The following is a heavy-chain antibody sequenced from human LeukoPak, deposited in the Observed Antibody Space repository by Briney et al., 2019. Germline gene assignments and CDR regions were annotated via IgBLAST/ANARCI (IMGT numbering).Heavy chain of an antibody. D-gene: IGHD3-10*01. V-gene: IGHV1-8*01. CDR1: GYTFTSYD. CDR2: MNPNSGNT. Sequence: ASVKVPCKASGYTFTSYDINWVRQATGQGLEWMGWMNPNSGNTGYAQKFQGRVTMTRNTSISTAYMELSSLRSEDTAVYYCATDSRGVRGVITYYYYMDVWGKGTTVTVSS. J-gene: IGHJ6*03. CDR3: ATDSRGVRGVITYYYYMDV.